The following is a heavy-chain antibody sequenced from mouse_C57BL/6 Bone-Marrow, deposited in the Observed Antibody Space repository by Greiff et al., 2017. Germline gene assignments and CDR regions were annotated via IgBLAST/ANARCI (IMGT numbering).Heavy chain of an antibody. Sequence: EVQLVESGEGLVKPGGSLKLSCAASGFTFSSYAMSWVRQTPEKRLEWVAYISSGGDYIYYANTVKGRFTTSRDNARNTPYLQMSSLKTEVTAKYNGTRRGLWPHYYAMDYWGQGTSVTVSS. CDR1: GFTFSSYA. V-gene: IGHV5-9-1*02. J-gene: IGHJ4*01. CDR3: TRRGLWPHYYAMDY. D-gene: IGHD1-1*02. CDR2: ISSGGDYI.